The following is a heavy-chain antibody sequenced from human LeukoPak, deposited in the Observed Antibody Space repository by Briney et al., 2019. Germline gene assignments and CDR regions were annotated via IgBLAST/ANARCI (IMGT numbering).Heavy chain of an antibody. J-gene: IGHJ3*02. V-gene: IGHV4-39*01. CDR3: ARGTIGDGFDI. D-gene: IGHD4/OR15-4a*01. Sequence: PSETLSLTCNVSGGSISTDTYYRGWIRQVPGKGLEWIATLYYSGNIYYNPSLKSRVTMSGDRSKSQFSLRLTSVTAADTAVYYSARGTIGDGFDIWGHGTMVAVSS. CDR1: GGSISTDTYY. CDR2: LYYSGNI.